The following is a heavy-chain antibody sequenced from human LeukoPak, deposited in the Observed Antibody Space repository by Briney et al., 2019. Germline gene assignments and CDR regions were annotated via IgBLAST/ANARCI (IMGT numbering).Heavy chain of an antibody. J-gene: IGHJ4*02. CDR3: ARSIPPDY. CDR2: ISSSSYI. Sequence: GGSLRLSCAASGFTFRTYSMNWVRQAPGKGLEWVSCISSSSYIYYADSLKGRFTISRDNAKNSLYLQMNSLRAEDTAVYYCARSIPPDYWGQGTLVTVSS. CDR1: GFTFRTYS. D-gene: IGHD2/OR15-2a*01. V-gene: IGHV3-21*01.